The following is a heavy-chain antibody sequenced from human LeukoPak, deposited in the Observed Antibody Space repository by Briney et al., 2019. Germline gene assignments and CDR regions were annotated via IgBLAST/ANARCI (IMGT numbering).Heavy chain of an antibody. Sequence: PGGSLRLSCAASGFTFRNYGMHWVRQAPGKGLEWVSLISHDGNSRKYVDSVKGRFIVSRDNSKNTLYLQMNSLRSEDTAVCYCASDSAWNLHGGYLDHWGQGTLVSVSS. CDR1: GFTFRNYG. J-gene: IGHJ4*02. CDR2: ISHDGNSR. D-gene: IGHD2-15*01. CDR3: ASDSAWNLHGGYLDH. V-gene: IGHV3-30*03.